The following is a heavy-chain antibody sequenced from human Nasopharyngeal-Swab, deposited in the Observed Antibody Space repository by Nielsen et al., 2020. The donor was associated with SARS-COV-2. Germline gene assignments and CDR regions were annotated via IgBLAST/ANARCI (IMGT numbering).Heavy chain of an antibody. D-gene: IGHD3-3*01. V-gene: IGHV1-69*01. CDR3: ARGGITIFGVVGNLDY. CDR2: IIPIFGTA. Sequence: WVRQAPGQGLEWMGGIIPIFGTANYAQKFQGRVTITADESTSTAYMELSSLRSEDTAVYYCARGGITIFGVVGNLDYWGQGTLVTVSS. J-gene: IGHJ4*02.